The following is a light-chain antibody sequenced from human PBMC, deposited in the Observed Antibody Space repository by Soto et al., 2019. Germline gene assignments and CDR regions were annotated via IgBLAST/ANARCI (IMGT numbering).Light chain of an antibody. CDR1: QSVLYNSNNKNY. CDR3: QQYYPTRS. J-gene: IGKJ4*01. Sequence: DIVMTQSPDSLAVSLGERATINCKSSQSVLYNSNNKNYLAWYQQKAGQPPKLLIYWASTRDSGVPDRFSGSGSGADFTLTINNLQAEDVAVYYCQQYYPTRSFGGGTKVEIK. CDR2: WAS. V-gene: IGKV4-1*01.